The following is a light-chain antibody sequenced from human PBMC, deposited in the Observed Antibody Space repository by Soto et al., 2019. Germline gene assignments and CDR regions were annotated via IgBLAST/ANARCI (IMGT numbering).Light chain of an antibody. Sequence: EIVMTQSPATLSVSQGERATLSCRASQSVSSNLAWFQQKPGQAPRLLLYAVSIRATGVPGRFSGSGSGTEFTPTISTLQSENSAVYSCQQHKHWPSFGQGTKLEIK. J-gene: IGKJ2*01. CDR3: QQHKHWPS. V-gene: IGKV3-15*01. CDR2: AVS. CDR1: QSVSSN.